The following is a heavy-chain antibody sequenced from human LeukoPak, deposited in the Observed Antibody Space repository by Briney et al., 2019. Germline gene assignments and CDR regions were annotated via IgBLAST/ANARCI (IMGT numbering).Heavy chain of an antibody. J-gene: IGHJ4*02. V-gene: IGHV3-30*04. Sequence: GRSLRLSCAASGFTFSSYAMHWVRQAPGKGLEWVAVISYDGSNKYYADSVKGRFTISRDNSKNTLYLQMNSLRAEDTAVYYCAKDLYDSSGYYYGWWGQGTLVTVSS. CDR3: AKDLYDSSGYYYGW. CDR1: GFTFSSYA. CDR2: ISYDGSNK. D-gene: IGHD3-22*01.